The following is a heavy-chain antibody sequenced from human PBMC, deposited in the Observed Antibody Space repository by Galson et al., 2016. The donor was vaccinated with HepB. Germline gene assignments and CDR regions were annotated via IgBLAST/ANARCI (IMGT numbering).Heavy chain of an antibody. Sequence: SLRLSCAASGFTFSRFWIHWVRQVPGKGLVWVSRINGFGFSTSYADSVKGRFTISRDNAKNTVYLQMNSLRAEDTAVYYCARAGGWLQQGFDYWGQGTLVTVSS. CDR1: GFTFSRFW. V-gene: IGHV3-74*01. J-gene: IGHJ4*02. CDR3: ARAGGWLQQGFDY. CDR2: INGFGFST. D-gene: IGHD5-24*01.